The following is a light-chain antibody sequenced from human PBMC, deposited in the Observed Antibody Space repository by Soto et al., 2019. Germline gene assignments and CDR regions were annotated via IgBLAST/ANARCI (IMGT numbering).Light chain of an antibody. V-gene: IGKV3-15*01. CDR3: QQYNNWPRGT. CDR1: QSVSSN. CDR2: GAS. Sequence: EVVMTRSPAALSVSAGERGILFCRASQSVSSNLAWYQQKPGQAPRLLIYGASTRATGIPARFSGSGSGTEFTLTISSLQSEDFAVYYCQQYNNWPRGTFGQGTKVDIK. J-gene: IGKJ1*01.